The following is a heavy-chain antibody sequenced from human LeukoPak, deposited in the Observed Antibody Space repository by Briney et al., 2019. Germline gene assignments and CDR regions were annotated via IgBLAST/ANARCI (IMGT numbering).Heavy chain of an antibody. CDR3: AKMYYYDSSGPGAFDI. D-gene: IGHD3-22*01. CDR2: IYSDNT. J-gene: IGHJ3*02. CDR1: GFTVSTNS. V-gene: IGHV3-66*02. Sequence: GGSLRLSCTVSGFTVSTNSMSWVRQAPGKGLEWVSFIYSDNTHYSDSVKGRFTISRDNSKNTLYLQMNSLRAEDTAVYYCAKMYYYDSSGPGAFDIWGQGTMVTVSS.